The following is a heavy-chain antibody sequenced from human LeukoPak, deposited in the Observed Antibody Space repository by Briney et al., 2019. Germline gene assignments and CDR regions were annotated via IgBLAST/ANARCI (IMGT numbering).Heavy chain of an antibody. V-gene: IGHV3-23*01. CDR3: AKAFTGAVAGSRGLGY. Sequence: GGSLRLSCAASGFTFSSYAMSWVRQAQGKGLEWVSPISGSGGSTYYADSVKGRFTISRDNSKNTLYLQMNSLRAEDTAVYYCAKAFTGAVAGSRGLGYWGQGTLLTVSS. J-gene: IGHJ4*02. CDR2: ISGSGGST. D-gene: IGHD6-19*01. CDR1: GFTFSSYA.